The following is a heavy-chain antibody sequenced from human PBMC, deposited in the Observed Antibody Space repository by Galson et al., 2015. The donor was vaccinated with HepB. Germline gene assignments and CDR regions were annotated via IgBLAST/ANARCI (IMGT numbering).Heavy chain of an antibody. CDR1: GFTFSSYS. Sequence: SLRLSCAASGFTFSSYSMNWVRQAPGKGLEWVSSISSSSSYIYYADSVKGRFTISRDNAKNSLYLQMNSLRAEDTAVYYCARDWGDCSSTRCGFFGMDVWGQGTTVTVSS. CDR2: ISSSSSYI. CDR3: ARDWGDCSSTRCGFFGMDV. D-gene: IGHD2-2*01. V-gene: IGHV3-21*01. J-gene: IGHJ6*02.